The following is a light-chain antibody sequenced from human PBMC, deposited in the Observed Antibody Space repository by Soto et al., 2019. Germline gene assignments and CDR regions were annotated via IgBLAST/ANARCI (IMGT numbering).Light chain of an antibody. CDR3: QQYYSTVET. Sequence: DVEMTQTPLSLSVTPGQPASISCKSSQSLLHITGETFLFWYLQKPGQSPQLLIYEVSTRVSGVPDRFSGSGSGADFTLTISSLQAEDVAVYYCQQYYSTVETFGQGTKVDIK. CDR2: EVS. V-gene: IGKV2-29*01. CDR1: QSLLHITGETF. J-gene: IGKJ1*01.